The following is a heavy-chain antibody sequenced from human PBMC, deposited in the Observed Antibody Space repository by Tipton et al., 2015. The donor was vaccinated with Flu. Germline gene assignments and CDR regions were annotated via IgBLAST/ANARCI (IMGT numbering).Heavy chain of an antibody. CDR3: ARVGYYAFRD. CDR1: GFIFRNYW. D-gene: IGHD2-2*01. CDR2: IKQDGSEK. V-gene: IGHV3-7*01. J-gene: IGHJ4*02. Sequence: SLRLSCTTSGFIFRNYWLNWVRQAPGKGLEWVANIKQDGSEKGYVDSVKGRFSISRDNAKNSLYLQMNSLRAEDTAVYYCARVGYYAFRDWGQGTLVAVSS.